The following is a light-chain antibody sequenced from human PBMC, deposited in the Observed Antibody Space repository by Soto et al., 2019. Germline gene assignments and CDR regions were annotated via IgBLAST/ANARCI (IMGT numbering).Light chain of an antibody. Sequence: IVMTQSPATLSISPGERATLSCRASQSLNRDLAWYQQKPGQSPRLLIFGASIRATGIPDRFSGSGSGTDFTLTISRLEPEDFAVYYCQQYGSSGTFGQGTKVDIK. CDR1: QSLNRD. J-gene: IGKJ1*01. CDR3: QQYGSSGT. CDR2: GAS. V-gene: IGKV3-20*01.